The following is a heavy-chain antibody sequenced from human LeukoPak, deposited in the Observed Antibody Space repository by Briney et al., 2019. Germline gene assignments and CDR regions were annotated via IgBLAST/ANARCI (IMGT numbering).Heavy chain of an antibody. V-gene: IGHV4-4*02. Sequence: SGTLSLTCAVSGGSISITNWWSWVRQPPGKGLEWIGEISYSGSANYNPSLKSRVTISVDKSKNQFSLKLSSVTAADTAVYYCARRYCSSTSCYAFDYWGQGTLVTVSS. J-gene: IGHJ4*02. CDR1: GGSISITNW. D-gene: IGHD2-2*01. CDR2: ISYSGSA. CDR3: ARRYCSSTSCYAFDY.